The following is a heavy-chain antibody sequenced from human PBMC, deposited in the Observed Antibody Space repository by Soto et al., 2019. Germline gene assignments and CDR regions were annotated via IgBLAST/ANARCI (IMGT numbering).Heavy chain of an antibody. CDR3: ARHEVTMTYYFDY. CDR1: GGSISSYY. Sequence: SETLSLTCTVSGGSISSYYWSWIRQPPGKGLEWIGYIYYSGSTNYNPSLKSRVTISVDTSKNQFSLKLSSVTAADTAVYYCARHEVTMTYYFDYWGRGTLVTVSS. D-gene: IGHD3-22*01. CDR2: IYYSGST. V-gene: IGHV4-59*08. J-gene: IGHJ4*02.